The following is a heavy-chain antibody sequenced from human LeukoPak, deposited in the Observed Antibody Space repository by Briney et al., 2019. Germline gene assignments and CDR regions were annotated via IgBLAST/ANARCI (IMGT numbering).Heavy chain of an antibody. CDR2: IYSGGTT. CDR3: ARHDSWAGWFDP. J-gene: IGHJ5*02. D-gene: IGHD3-22*01. Sequence: GGSLRLSCAASGFTVSDNYMSWVRQAPGKGLEWVSVIYSGGTTYSADSVKGRFTISRDNSKNTLYLQMNSLRAEDTAAYYCARHDSWAGWFDPWGQGTLVTVSS. V-gene: IGHV3-53*01. CDR1: GFTVSDNY.